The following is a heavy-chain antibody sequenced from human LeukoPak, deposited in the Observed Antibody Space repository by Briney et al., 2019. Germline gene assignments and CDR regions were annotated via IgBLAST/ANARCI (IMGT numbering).Heavy chain of an antibody. V-gene: IGHV1-2*02. J-gene: IGHJ4*02. CDR2: INPNDGDT. CDR1: GYTFTDYY. CDR3: ARANFLYCSSSTCLFDY. D-gene: IGHD2-2*01. Sequence: ASVRVSCKASGYTFTDYYMHWVRQAPGQGFEWMGWINPNDGDTNYAQKFQGRVAMTRDTSISTAHMEVSRLRSDDTAVYYCARANFLYCSSSTCLFDYWGQGTLVTVSS.